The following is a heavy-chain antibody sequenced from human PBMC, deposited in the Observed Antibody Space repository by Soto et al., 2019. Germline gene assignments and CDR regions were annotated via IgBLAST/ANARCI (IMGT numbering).Heavy chain of an antibody. D-gene: IGHD3-10*01. CDR1: GGSINSGGYY. J-gene: IGHJ4*02. Sequence: QVQLQESGPGLVKPSQTLSLTCTVSGGSINSGGYYWSWIRQHPGKGLEWIGYIYNSGSTYYTPSLKSLVTISVDTSENQFALKLSSVTAADTAVYCCARGITMVRGVIHTPYFDYWGQGTLVTVSS. CDR3: ARGITMVRGVIHTPYFDY. CDR2: IYNSGST. V-gene: IGHV4-31*01.